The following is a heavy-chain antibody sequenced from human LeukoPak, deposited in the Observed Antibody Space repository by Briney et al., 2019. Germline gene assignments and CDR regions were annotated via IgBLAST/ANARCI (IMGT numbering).Heavy chain of an antibody. CDR2: IYYSGST. J-gene: IGHJ4*02. CDR3: TTGQWLVLARRYYFDY. V-gene: IGHV4-39*07. Sequence: SGTLSLTCTVSGGSISSSSYYWGWIRQPPGKGLEWIGSIYYSGSTYYNPSLKSRVTISVDTSKNQFSLKLSSVTAEDTAVYYCTTGQWLVLARRYYFDYWGQGTLVTVSS. D-gene: IGHD6-19*01. CDR1: GGSISSSSYY.